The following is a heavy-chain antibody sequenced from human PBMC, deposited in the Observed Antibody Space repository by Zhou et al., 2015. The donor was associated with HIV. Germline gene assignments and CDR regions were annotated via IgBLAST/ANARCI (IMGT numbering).Heavy chain of an antibody. Sequence: QVQLVQSGAEVKKPGSSVKVSCKASGGTFSNYAISWVRQAPGQGLEWMGGIIPIFGTANYAQKFQGRVTITADKSTSTAYMELSSLRSEDTAVYYCARDPGGYSSSPGDYWGQGTLVTVSS. CDR1: GGTFSNYA. CDR2: IIPIFGTA. J-gene: IGHJ4*02. V-gene: IGHV1-69*06. D-gene: IGHD6-6*01. CDR3: ARDPGGYSSSPGDY.